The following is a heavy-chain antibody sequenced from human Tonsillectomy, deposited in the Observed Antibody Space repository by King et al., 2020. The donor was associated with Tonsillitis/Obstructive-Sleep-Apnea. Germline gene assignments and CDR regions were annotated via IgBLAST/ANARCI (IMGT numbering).Heavy chain of an antibody. CDR2: INSKTDGGTT. J-gene: IGHJ5*02. Sequence: QLVQSGGGLVKPGGSLRLSCAASGFTFSNAWMNWVRQAPGKGLEWVGRINSKTDGGTTDYAAPVKGRFTISRDDSKNTLYLQMNSLKTEDTAVYYCTTDRPYYDCWSGPNWFDPWGQGTLVTVSS. CDR3: TTDRPYYDCWSGPNWFDP. CDR1: GFTFSNAW. V-gene: IGHV3-15*07. D-gene: IGHD3-3*01.